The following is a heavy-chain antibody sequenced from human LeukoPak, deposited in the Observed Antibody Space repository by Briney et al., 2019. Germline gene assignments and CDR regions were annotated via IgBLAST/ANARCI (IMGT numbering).Heavy chain of an antibody. Sequence: GGSLRLSCATSGFTFSSYAMNWVRQAPGKGLECVSFISTSGDFTYYAASVKGRFTVSRDNAKNTLYLQVNNLRAEDTAVYYCARGPNSNWSGLDFWGQGTLLTVSS. CDR1: GFTFSSYA. V-gene: IGHV3-23*01. J-gene: IGHJ4*02. D-gene: IGHD6-6*01. CDR2: ISTSGDFT. CDR3: ARGPNSNWSGLDF.